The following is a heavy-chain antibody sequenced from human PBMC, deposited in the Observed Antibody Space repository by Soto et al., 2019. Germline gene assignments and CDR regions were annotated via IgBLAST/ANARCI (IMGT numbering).Heavy chain of an antibody. CDR2: YHSGGST. J-gene: IGHJ6*02. Sequence: QVQLQESGSGLVKPSQSLSLTCTVSGVSLNTADTWWGWIRQSPGKGLEFIGYYHSGGSTYYDASFRSRVIISADTSNSQFSLKLISVTVADTAVYFCVRSRQMESGNDYSLDVWGQGTTVTVSS. CDR3: VRSRQMESGNDYSLDV. CDR1: GVSLNTADTW. V-gene: IGHV4-30-4*01. D-gene: IGHD1-1*01.